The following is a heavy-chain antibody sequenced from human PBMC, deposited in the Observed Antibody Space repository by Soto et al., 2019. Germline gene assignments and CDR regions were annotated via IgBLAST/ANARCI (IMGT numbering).Heavy chain of an antibody. D-gene: IGHD3-10*01. CDR3: ARHDPLWRYWYFDL. J-gene: IGHJ2*01. Sequence: QVQLQESGPGLVKPSETLSLTCTVSGGSISSYYWSWIRQPPGKGLEWIGYIYYSGSTNYNPSLRSLAPVSVDTSKNQFSLTLSPVTAADTAVYYCARHDPLWRYWYFDLWGRGTLVTVSS. CDR1: GGSISSYY. CDR2: IYYSGST. V-gene: IGHV4-59*08.